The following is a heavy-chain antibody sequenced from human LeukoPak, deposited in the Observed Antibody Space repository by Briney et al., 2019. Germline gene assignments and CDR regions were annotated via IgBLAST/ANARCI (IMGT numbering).Heavy chain of an antibody. CDR1: GFTVSDNY. D-gene: IGHD1-26*01. CDR3: ARIEWERLGRAFDI. Sequence: GGSLRLSCAASGFTVSDNYMTWVRQTPGKGLEWVSSIYNTGATHYAESVKGRFTISRDNSKNTLFPQMNSLRAEDMAVYYCARIEWERLGRAFDIWGQGTMVTVS. CDR2: IYNTGAT. J-gene: IGHJ3*02. V-gene: IGHV3-53*01.